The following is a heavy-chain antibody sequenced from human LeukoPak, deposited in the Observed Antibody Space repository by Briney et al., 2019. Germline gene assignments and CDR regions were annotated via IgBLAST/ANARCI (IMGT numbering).Heavy chain of an antibody. Sequence: GGALRVSCVASRFTFSSYAMSWVRPAPGGGVEWLSAISVSGGSTYYATSVKGRFTISRDNSKTTMYLQMKSLGAEDTAVYYCAKDYGSGSYFDYWGQGTLVTVSS. D-gene: IGHD3-10*01. CDR3: AKDYGSGSYFDY. CDR1: RFTFSSYA. CDR2: ISVSGGST. V-gene: IGHV3-23*01. J-gene: IGHJ4*02.